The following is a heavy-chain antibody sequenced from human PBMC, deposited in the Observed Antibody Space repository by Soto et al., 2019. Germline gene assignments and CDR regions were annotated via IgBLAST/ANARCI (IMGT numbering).Heavy chain of an antibody. J-gene: IGHJ4*02. CDR2: ISYDGSNK. CDR3: ARVRADILTDYHPMFGL. Sequence: GGSLRLSCAASGFTFSSYAMHWVRQAPSKGLEWVAVISYDGSNKYYADFVKGRFTISRDNAKNTLYLQLNSLGAEDTAVYYCARVRADILTDYHPMFGLWGQGALITVPQ. CDR1: GFTFSSYA. V-gene: IGHV3-30-3*01. D-gene: IGHD3-10*02.